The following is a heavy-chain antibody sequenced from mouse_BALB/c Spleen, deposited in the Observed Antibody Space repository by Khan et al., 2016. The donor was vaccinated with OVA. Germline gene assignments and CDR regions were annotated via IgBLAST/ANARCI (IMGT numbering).Heavy chain of an antibody. D-gene: IGHD1-1*01. J-gene: IGHJ3*01. Sequence: QVQLQQSGAELAKPGASVKMSCKASGYTFTSYWMHWVKQRPGKGLEWIGYINPSTGYTEYNQKFKDKATLTADKSSSTAYMQLSSLTSEDSAVYYCANHGSSSAWLTYWGQGTLVTVSA. CDR1: GYTFTSYW. CDR2: INPSTGYT. CDR3: ANHGSSSAWLTY. V-gene: IGHV1-7*01.